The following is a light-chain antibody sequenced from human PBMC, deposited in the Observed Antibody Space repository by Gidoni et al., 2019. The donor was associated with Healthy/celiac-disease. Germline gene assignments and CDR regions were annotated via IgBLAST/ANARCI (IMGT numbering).Light chain of an antibody. CDR1: QSVTIS. Sequence: DIQMTQSPSSLSASVGDRVTITCRASQSVTISLNWYQQKPGKAPKLMIYAASRLQSGVPSRFSGSGSGTDFTLTISSLQPEDFATYYCQQSYSTPRTFGGGTKVEIK. CDR2: AAS. J-gene: IGKJ4*01. CDR3: QQSYSTPRT. V-gene: IGKV1-39*01.